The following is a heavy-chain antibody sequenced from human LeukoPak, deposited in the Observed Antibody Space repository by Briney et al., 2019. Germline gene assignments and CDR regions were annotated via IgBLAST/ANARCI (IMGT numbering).Heavy chain of an antibody. D-gene: IGHD3-3*01. V-gene: IGHV4-38-2*01. CDR3: ARKRFLEWFLDV. Sequence: SETLSLTCAVSGYSFSSGYYWGWIRQPPGKGLEWIGSIYHSGSTYYNPSLKSRVTISVDTSKNQFSLKLSSVTAADTAVYYCARKRFLEWFLDVWGKGTTVTVSS. CDR2: IYHSGST. J-gene: IGHJ6*04. CDR1: GYSFSSGYY.